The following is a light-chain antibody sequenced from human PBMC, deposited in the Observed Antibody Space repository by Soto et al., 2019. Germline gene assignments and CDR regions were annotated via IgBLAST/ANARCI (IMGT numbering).Light chain of an antibody. CDR1: PSIARY. J-gene: IGKJ1*01. CDR3: EQFFTSPWT. V-gene: IGKV1-39*01. Sequence: DIQMTQSPSSLSASVGDRVTITCRTSPSIARYLSWYQQRPGKAPQLLTSAASSLQRRVPPRFRVSGSGTDFTLTIRSLHPDGLATYYCEQFFTSPWTCGQGTEVEV. CDR2: AAS.